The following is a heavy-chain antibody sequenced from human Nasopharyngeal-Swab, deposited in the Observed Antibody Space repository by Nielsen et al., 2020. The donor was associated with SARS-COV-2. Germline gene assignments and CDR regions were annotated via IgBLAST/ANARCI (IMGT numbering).Heavy chain of an antibody. CDR1: GGTFSSYA. CDR2: IIPIFGTA. V-gene: IGHV1-69*13. D-gene: IGHD5-24*01. CDR3: ASRGGRWLQPVDYGMDV. J-gene: IGHJ6*02. Sequence: SVKVSCKASGGTFSSYAISWVRQAPGQGLEWMGGIIPIFGTANYAQKFQGRVTITADESTSTAYMELSSLRSEDTAVYYCASRGGRWLQPVDYGMDVWGQGTTVTVSS.